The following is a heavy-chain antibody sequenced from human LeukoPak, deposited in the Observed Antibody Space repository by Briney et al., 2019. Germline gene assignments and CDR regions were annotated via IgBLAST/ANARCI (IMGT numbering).Heavy chain of an antibody. J-gene: IGHJ2*01. D-gene: IGHD5-12*01. V-gene: IGHV3-23*01. CDR3: ASSIVATSPRPDWYFDL. CDR1: GFTFSSYA. Sequence: GGSLRLSCAASGFTFSSYAMSWVRQAPGKGLEWVSALSGSGGSTYYADSVKGRFTISRDNSKNTLYLQMNSLGAEDTAVYYCASSIVATSPRPDWYFDLWGRGTLVTVSP. CDR2: LSGSGGST.